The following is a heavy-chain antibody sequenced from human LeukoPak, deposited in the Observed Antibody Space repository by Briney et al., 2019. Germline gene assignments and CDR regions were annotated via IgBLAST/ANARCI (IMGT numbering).Heavy chain of an antibody. CDR1: GFTFSSYA. J-gene: IGHJ4*02. V-gene: IGHV3-23*01. D-gene: IGHD5-12*01. CDR3: AKRTPLGYSGYGNHFDY. CDR2: ISGSGGST. Sequence: GGSLRLSCAASGFTFSSYAMSWVRQAPGKGLEWVSAISGSGGSTYYADSVKGRFTISRDNSKNTLYLQMNGLRAEDTAVYYCAKRTPLGYSGYGNHFDYWGQGTLVTVSS.